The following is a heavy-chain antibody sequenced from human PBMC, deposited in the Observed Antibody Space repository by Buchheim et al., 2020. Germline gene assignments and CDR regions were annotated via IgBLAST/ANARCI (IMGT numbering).Heavy chain of an antibody. D-gene: IGHD2-2*01. CDR1: GYTFTNYA. CDR2: INTKTGNP. Sequence: QVQLVQSGSELKKPGASVKVSCKASGYTFTNYAMNWVRQAPGQGLEWMGWINTKTGNPTYAQGFTGRFVFTLDTSASTAYLQISSLKAEDIAVYYCVTSFQLRSRKDGMDVWGQGTT. J-gene: IGHJ6*02. V-gene: IGHV7-4-1*02. CDR3: VTSFQLRSRKDGMDV.